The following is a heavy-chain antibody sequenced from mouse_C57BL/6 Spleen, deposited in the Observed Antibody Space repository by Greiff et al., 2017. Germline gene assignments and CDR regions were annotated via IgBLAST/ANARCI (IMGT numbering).Heavy chain of an antibody. D-gene: IGHD1-1*01. J-gene: IGHJ3*01. CDR2: FHPYNDDT. CDR3: ARASYYGSSEEFAY. Sequence: QVHVKQSGAELVKPGASVKMSCKASGYTFTTYPIEWMKQNHGKSLEWIGNFHPYNDDTKYNEKFKGKATLTVEKSSSTVYLELSRLTSDDSAVYYCARASYYGSSEEFAYWGQGTLVTVSA. V-gene: IGHV1-47*01. CDR1: GYTFTTYP.